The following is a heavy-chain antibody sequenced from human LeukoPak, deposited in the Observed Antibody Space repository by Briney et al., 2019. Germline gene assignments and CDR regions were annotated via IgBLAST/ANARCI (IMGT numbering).Heavy chain of an antibody. CDR1: GGSISSYY. J-gene: IGHJ5*02. CDR3: ARATSGRVVPAASWFDP. V-gene: IGHV4-4*07. Sequence: SETLSLTCTVSGGSISSYYWSWIRQPAGKGLEWIGRIYTSGSTDYNPSLKSQVTMSVDTSKNQFSLKLSSVTAADTAVYYCARATSGRVVPAASWFDPWGQGTLVTVSS. CDR2: IYTSGST. D-gene: IGHD2-2*01.